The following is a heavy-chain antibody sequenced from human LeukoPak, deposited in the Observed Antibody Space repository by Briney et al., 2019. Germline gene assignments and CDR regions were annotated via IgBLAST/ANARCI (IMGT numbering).Heavy chain of an antibody. CDR2: IYYSGST. V-gene: IGHV4-59*01. D-gene: IGHD6-19*01. CDR3: ARVRGSEQWLDSFDY. Sequence: SETLSLTCTVSGGSISSYYWSWIRQPPGKGLEWIGYIYYSGSTNYNPSLKSRVTISVDTSKNQFSLKLSSVTAADTAVYYCARVRGSEQWLDSFDYWGQGTLVTVSS. CDR1: GGSISSYY. J-gene: IGHJ4*02.